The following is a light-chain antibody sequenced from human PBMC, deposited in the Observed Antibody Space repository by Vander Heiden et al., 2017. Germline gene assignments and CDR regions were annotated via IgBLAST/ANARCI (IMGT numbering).Light chain of an antibody. V-gene: IGKV1-39*01. CDR1: QDINIR. Sequence: DIRMTQSPSSLSASVGDRVTITCRATQDINIRLNWYQQKPGKAPALLISGASSLHTGVPSRFNGTGSGTEFTLTISFVQPEDSANYYCQQSFNIPRTFGQGTKV. CDR2: GAS. CDR3: QQSFNIPRT. J-gene: IGKJ1*01.